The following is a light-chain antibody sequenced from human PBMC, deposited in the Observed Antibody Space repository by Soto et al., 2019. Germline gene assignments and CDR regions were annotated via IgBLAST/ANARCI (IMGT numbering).Light chain of an antibody. J-gene: IGLJ2*01. CDR3: QAWDSGTVV. V-gene: IGLV3-1*01. CDR2: QDT. CDR1: KLGDKY. Sequence: SYELTQPPSVSVSPGQTASITCSGDKLGDKYASWFQQKPGQSPVLVIYQDTKRPSGIPERFSASNSGNTATLTISGTQAMDEADFYCQAWDSGTVVFGGGTKLTVL.